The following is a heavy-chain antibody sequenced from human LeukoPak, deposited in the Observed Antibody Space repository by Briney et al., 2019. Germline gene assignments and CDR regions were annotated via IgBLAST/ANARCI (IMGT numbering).Heavy chain of an antibody. CDR2: INPSGGST. D-gene: IGHD3-10*01. V-gene: IGHV1-46*01. J-gene: IGHJ4*02. CDR1: GYTFTSYY. Sequence: GASVKVSCKASGYTFTSYYMHWVRQAPGQGLEWMGIINPSGGSTSYAQKFQGRVTMTRDTSTSTVYMELSSLRAEDTAVYYCAKTGELLWFGVSFDYWGQGTLVTVSS. CDR3: AKTGELLWFGVSFDY.